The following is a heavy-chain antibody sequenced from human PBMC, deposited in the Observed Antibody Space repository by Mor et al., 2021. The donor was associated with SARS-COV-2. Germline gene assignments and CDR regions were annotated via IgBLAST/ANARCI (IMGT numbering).Heavy chain of an antibody. D-gene: IGHD1-1*01. Sequence: PSLQGQVTISADKSISTTYLQWSSLKASDTAIYYCARHLSVSARSYNMDVWGQGTTVTVSS. V-gene: IGHV5-51*01. CDR3: ARHLSVSARSYNMDV. J-gene: IGHJ6*02.